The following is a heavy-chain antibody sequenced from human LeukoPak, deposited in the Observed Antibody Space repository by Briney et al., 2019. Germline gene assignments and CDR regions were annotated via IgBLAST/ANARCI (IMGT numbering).Heavy chain of an antibody. V-gene: IGHV3-30-3*01. Sequence: GGSLRLSCAASGFTFSSYAMHWVRQAPGKGLEWVAVISYDGSNKYYADSVKGRFTISRDNSKNTLYLQMNSLRAEDTAVYYCAREFPSPYFDYWGQGTLVTVSS. D-gene: IGHD2-21*01. J-gene: IGHJ4*02. CDR1: GFTFSSYA. CDR3: AREFPSPYFDY. CDR2: ISYDGSNK.